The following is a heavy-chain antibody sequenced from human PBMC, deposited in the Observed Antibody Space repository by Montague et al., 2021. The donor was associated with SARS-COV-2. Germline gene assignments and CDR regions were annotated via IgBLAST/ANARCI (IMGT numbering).Heavy chain of an antibody. CDR1: GFTFDDYA. CDR2: ISWNSGST. V-gene: IGHV3-9*01. CDR3: AKEVGGSGSFDY. D-gene: IGHD3-16*01. J-gene: IGHJ4*02. Sequence: SLRLSCAASGFTFDDYAMHWVRQAPGKGLEWVSGISWNSGSTGYADSVKGRFTISRDNAKNSLYLQMNSLRAEDTALYYCAKEVGGSGSFDYWGQGTLVTVSS.